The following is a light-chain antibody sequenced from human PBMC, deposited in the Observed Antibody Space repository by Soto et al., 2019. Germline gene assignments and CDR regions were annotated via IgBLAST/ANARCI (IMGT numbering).Light chain of an antibody. CDR1: QSVSSY. V-gene: IGKV3-11*01. CDR2: DAS. CDR3: QQRSNWGPGIT. J-gene: IGKJ5*01. Sequence: EIVLTQSPATLSLSPGERATLSCRASQSVSSYLAWYQQKPGQTPRLLIYDASNSATGIPARFSGSGSGTDFTLTISSLEPEDFAVYYCQQRSNWGPGITFGQGTRLEIK.